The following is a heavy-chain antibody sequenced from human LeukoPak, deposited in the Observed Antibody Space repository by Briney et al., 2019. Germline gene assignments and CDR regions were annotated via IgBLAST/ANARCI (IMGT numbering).Heavy chain of an antibody. CDR1: GFTFSSYE. J-gene: IGHJ4*02. CDR2: ISGSGRTI. D-gene: IGHD5-12*01. CDR3: ASPQTSGYAFGY. Sequence: PGGSLILSCAASGFTFSSYEMIWVRQAPGKGLECVSYISGSGRTIYYADSVKGRFTISRDNAKNSLYLQMYSLRAGDTAAYYCASPQTSGYAFGYWGQGTLVTVSS. V-gene: IGHV3-48*03.